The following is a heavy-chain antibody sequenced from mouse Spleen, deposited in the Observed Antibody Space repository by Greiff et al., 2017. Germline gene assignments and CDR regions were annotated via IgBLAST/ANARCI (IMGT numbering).Heavy chain of an antibody. V-gene: IGHV3-1*01. D-gene: IGHD4-1*01. J-gene: IGHJ2*01. CDR1: GYSITSGYD. CDR3: ARDGTYFDY. CDR2: ISYSGST. Sequence: EVQLQQSGPGMVKPSQSLSLTCTVTGYSITSGYDWHWIRHFPGNKLEWMGYISYSGSTNYNPSLKSRISITHDTSKNHFFLKLNSVTTEDTATYYCARDGTYFDYWGQGTTLTVSS.